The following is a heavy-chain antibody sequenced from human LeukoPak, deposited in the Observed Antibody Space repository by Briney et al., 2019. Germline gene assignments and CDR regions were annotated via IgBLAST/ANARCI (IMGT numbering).Heavy chain of an antibody. D-gene: IGHD6-13*01. V-gene: IGHV3-64D*06. CDR3: VGEYSSSWYQYAFDP. CDR2: ISSNGGST. CDR1: GFTFSNYM. J-gene: IGHJ5*02. Sequence: PGRSLRLSCAASGFTFSNYMMHWVRQAPGKGLEYVSGISSNGGSTYSADSVKGRVNISRDNSKNTLYLQMSSLRAEDTAVYYCVGEYSSSWYQYAFDPWGQGTLVTVSS.